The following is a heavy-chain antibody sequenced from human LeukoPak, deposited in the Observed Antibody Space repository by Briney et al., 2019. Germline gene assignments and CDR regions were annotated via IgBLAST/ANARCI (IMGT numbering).Heavy chain of an antibody. CDR3: AKGGVPAAMLDY. CDR2: INWNGGST. CDR1: GFTFDDFG. Sequence: GGSLRLSCAASGFTFDDFGMSWVRQAPGKGLEWVSGINWNGGSTGYADSVKGRFTISRDSAKNSLYLQMNSLRAEDTAVYYCAKGGVPAAMLDYWGQGTLVTVSS. J-gene: IGHJ4*02. V-gene: IGHV3-20*04. D-gene: IGHD2-2*01.